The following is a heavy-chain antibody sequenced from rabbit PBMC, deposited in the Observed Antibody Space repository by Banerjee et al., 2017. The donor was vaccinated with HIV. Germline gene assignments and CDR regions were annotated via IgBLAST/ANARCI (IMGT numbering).Heavy chain of an antibody. CDR2: IITSSGST. CDR3: ARDLAGVIGWNFGL. J-gene: IGHJ4*01. CDR1: GFSFSSSA. Sequence: QEQLEESGGDLVKPEGSLTLTCTASGFSFSSSAMSWVRQAPGKGLEVVACIITSSGSTWYASWVNGRFTISSDNAQNTVDLQMNSLTAADTATYFCARDLAGVIGWNFGLWGQGTLVTVS. V-gene: IGHV1S43*01. D-gene: IGHD4-1*01.